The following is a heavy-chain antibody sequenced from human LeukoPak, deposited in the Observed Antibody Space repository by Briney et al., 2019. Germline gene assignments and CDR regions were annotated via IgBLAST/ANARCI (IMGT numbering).Heavy chain of an antibody. CDR1: GGSISSYY. CDR3: ASSYYYGSGGYSN. Sequence: SETLSLTCTVSGGSISSYYWSWIRQPPGKGLEWIGYIYYSGSTNYNPSLKSRVTISVDTSKNQFSLKLSSVTAADTAVYYCASSYYYGSGGYSNWGQGTLVTVSS. CDR2: IYYSGST. D-gene: IGHD3-10*01. J-gene: IGHJ4*02. V-gene: IGHV4-59*01.